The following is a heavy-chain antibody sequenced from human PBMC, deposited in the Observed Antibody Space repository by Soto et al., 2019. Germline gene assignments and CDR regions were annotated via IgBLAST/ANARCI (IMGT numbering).Heavy chain of an antibody. J-gene: IGHJ6*02. V-gene: IGHV4-30-4*01. CDR2: IYYSGST. D-gene: IGHD2-15*01. CDR3: ARDRNYCSGGSCYSDGMDV. Sequence: PSETLSLTCTVSGGSISSGDYYWSWIRQPPGKGLEWIGYIYYSGSTYYNPSLKSRVTISVDTSKNQFSLKLSSVTAADTAVYYCARDRNYCSGGSCYSDGMDVWGQGTTVTVSS. CDR1: GGSISSGDYY.